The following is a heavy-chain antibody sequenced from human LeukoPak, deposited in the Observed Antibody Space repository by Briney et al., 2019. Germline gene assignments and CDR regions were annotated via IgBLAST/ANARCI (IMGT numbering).Heavy chain of an antibody. CDR1: GYTFTGYY. CDR2: INHNRGGT. J-gene: IGHJ2*01. V-gene: IGHV1-2*02. CDR3: ARSRLEVIFDSEDWYFDL. Sequence: ASVKVSCKASGYTFTGYYMHWVRQAPGQGLEWMGWINHNRGGTNYAQKFQGRVTMTRDTSISTAYMELSRLRSDDTAVYYCARSRLEVIFDSEDWYFDLWGRGTLVTVSS. D-gene: IGHD2-8*02.